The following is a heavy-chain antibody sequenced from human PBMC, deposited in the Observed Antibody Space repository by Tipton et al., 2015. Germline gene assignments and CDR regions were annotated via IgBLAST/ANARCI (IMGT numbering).Heavy chain of an antibody. CDR2: ISFSDTT. CDR1: GGSFSDYY. J-gene: IGHJ6*02. CDR3: ARFRYYGSESERGYFHGFDV. D-gene: IGHD3-10*01. V-gene: IGHV4-59*01. Sequence: TLSLTCTVSGGSFSDYYWSWIRQSPGEGLEWIGYISFSDTTHYNPSLKSRVTISVDTSKSQFFLKLSSVTAADTAVYYCARFRYYGSESERGYFHGFDVWRQGTTVTVSS.